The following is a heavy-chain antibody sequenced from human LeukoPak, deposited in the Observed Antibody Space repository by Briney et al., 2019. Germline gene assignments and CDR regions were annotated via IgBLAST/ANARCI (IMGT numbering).Heavy chain of an antibody. CDR3: AKGGGSCCFAS. J-gene: IGHJ4*02. Sequence: PGGSLRLSCAASGFTFSNYALSWVRQAPGKGLEWVSAISGSGGSTYYADSVKGRFTISRDNSKNTLYLQMNSLRAEDTAVYFCAKGGGSCCFASWAQGTLVTVSS. CDR2: ISGSGGST. D-gene: IGHD2-15*01. CDR1: GFTFSNYA. V-gene: IGHV3-23*01.